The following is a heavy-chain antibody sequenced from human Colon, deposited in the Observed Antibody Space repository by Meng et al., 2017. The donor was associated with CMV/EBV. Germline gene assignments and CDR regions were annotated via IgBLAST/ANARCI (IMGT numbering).Heavy chain of an antibody. CDR2: IKSKTDGGTT. J-gene: IGHJ4*02. Sequence: SYGFTFSNAWMSWVRQAPGKGLEWVGRIKSKTDGGTTDYDAPVKGRFTISRDDSKNTLYLQMNSLKTEDTAVYYCTTDGSLVGATDYWGQGTLVTVSS. CDR1: GFTFSNAW. V-gene: IGHV3-15*01. D-gene: IGHD1-26*01. CDR3: TTDGSLVGATDY.